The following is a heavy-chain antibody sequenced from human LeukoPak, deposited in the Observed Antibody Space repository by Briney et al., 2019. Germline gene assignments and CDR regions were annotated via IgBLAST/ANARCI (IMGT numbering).Heavy chain of an antibody. D-gene: IGHD2-21*02. CDR3: ARIYCGGDCRGYYYHYYMDV. CDR1: GGSFSGYY. Sequence: SETLSLTCAVYGGSFSGYYWSWIRQPPGKGLEWIGEINHSGSTNYNPSLKSRATISVDTSKNQFSLKLSSVTAADTAVYYCARIYCGGDCRGYYYHYYMDVWGKGTTVTISS. V-gene: IGHV4-34*01. CDR2: INHSGST. J-gene: IGHJ6*03.